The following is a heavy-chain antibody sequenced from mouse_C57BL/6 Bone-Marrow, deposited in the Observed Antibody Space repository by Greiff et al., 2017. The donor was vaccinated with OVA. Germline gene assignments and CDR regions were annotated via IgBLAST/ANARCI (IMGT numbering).Heavy chain of an antibody. CDR3: TPIYYDYLYYAMDY. Sequence: EVKLVESGGGLVQPGGSMKLSCAASGFTFSDAWMDWVRQSPEKGLEWVAEIRNKANNHATYYAESVKGRFTISRDDSKSSVYLQMNSLRAEDTGIYYCTPIYYDYLYYAMDYWGQGTSVTVSS. J-gene: IGHJ4*01. D-gene: IGHD2-4*01. CDR1: GFTFSDAW. CDR2: IRNKANNHAT. V-gene: IGHV6-6*01.